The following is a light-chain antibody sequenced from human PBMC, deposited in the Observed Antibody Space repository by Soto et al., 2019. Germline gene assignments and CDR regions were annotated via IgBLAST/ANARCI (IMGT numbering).Light chain of an antibody. V-gene: IGKV3-15*01. CDR3: QQYNNWPPFT. J-gene: IGKJ3*01. CDR2: GAS. Sequence: EIVMTQSPATLSVSPGERVTLSCRASQSVSSSLAWYQQKPGQAPRLLIYGASTKATGIPARFSGSGSGTEFTLTISSLQSEDFAVYYCQQYNNWPPFTFGPGNQVDIK. CDR1: QSVSSS.